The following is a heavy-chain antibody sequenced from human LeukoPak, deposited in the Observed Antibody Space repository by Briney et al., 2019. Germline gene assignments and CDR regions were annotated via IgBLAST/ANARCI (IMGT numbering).Heavy chain of an antibody. CDR1: LYTFTSYG. D-gene: IGHD2-2*01. CDR3: ARDRVIVVVPAISDYYYYGMDV. V-gene: IGHV1-18*01. Sequence: ASAKVSCKASLYTFTSYGISWVRQAPAPGLEWMGCISAYNGNTNYPQNLQGRFTITTDTSTSTAYMELRSLRSDDTAVYYCARDRVIVVVPAISDYYYYGMDVWGQGTTVTVSS. CDR2: ISAYNGNT. J-gene: IGHJ6*02.